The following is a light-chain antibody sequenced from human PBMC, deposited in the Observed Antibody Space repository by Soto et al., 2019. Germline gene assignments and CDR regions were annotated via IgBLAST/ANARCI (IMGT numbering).Light chain of an antibody. CDR2: DAS. CDR1: QSVTTY. CDR3: QHRGNWPRT. Sequence: EIVLTQSPATLSLSPGERATLSCRASQSVTTYLSWYHQKPGQAPRLLIYDASNRATDIPARFSGSGSGTDFTLTITSLEPEDFAVYYCQHRGNWPRTFGQGTKLEIK. V-gene: IGKV3-11*01. J-gene: IGKJ2*01.